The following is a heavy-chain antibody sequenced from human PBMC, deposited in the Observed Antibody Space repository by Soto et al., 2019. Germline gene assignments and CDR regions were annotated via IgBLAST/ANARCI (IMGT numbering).Heavy chain of an antibody. Sequence: QLQLQESGPGLVKPSETLSLTCTVSGGSISSSSYYWGWIRQPPGKGREWIGSIYYSGSTYYNPSLKRRVTISVDTSKNQFALKRRAVTAADTAVYYCARLVDLRAFDIWGQGTMGPVSS. CDR1: GGSISSSSYY. CDR3: ARLVDLRAFDI. J-gene: IGHJ3*02. D-gene: IGHD2-21*01. V-gene: IGHV4-39*01. CDR2: IYYSGST.